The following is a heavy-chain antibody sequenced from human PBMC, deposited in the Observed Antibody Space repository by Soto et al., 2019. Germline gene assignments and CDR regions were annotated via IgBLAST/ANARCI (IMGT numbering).Heavy chain of an antibody. CDR1: GFNFSHYA. CDR3: ARGYCSNGVCYRYFDL. D-gene: IGHD2-8*01. J-gene: IGHJ2*01. CDR2: TRNKANSYTT. Sequence: HPGGSLRLSCEASGFNFSHYAMHWVRQAPGKGLDWVGRTRNKANSYTTEYAASVKGRFTISRDDSKNSLYLQMSSLKTEDTAVYYCARGYCSNGVCYRYFDLWGRGTLVTV. V-gene: IGHV3-72*01.